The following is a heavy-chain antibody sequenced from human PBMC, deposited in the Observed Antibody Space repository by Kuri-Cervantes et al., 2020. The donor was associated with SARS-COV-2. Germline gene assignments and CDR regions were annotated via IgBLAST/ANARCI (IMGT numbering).Heavy chain of an antibody. Sequence: SCAVSGGSISSGGYSWSWIRQPPGKGLEWIGYIYHSGSTYYNPSLKSRVTISVDTSKDQFSLKLSSVTAADTAVYYCRGYSTSSYYYYGMDVWGHGTTVTVSS. CDR3: RGYSTSSYYYYGMDV. V-gene: IGHV4-30-2*01. J-gene: IGHJ6*01. CDR1: GGSISSGGYS. D-gene: IGHD6-6*01. CDR2: IYHSGST.